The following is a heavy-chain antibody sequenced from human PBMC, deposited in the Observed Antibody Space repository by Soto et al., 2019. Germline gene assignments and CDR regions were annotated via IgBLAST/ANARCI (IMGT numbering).Heavy chain of an antibody. CDR2: VYHSGST. J-gene: IGHJ4*02. Sequence: PSETLSLTCVVSGQSIRSGSYWGWIRQPPGKGLQWIGSVYHSGSTHYNPSLRSRVTISVDTSKNYFSLRLTSVTAADTAIYYCARNRTGAIFDYWGQGAPVTVYS. CDR3: ARNRTGAIFDY. D-gene: IGHD1-26*01. CDR1: GQSIRSGSY. V-gene: IGHV4-38-2*01.